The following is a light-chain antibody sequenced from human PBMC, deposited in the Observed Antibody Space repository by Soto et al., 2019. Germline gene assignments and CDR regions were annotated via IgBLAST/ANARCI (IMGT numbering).Light chain of an antibody. V-gene: IGLV8-61*01. CDR2: NTN. CDR3: VLYMGSGTCV. CDR1: SGSVSTSYY. Sequence: QTVVTQEPSFSVSPGRTVTLTCGLSSGSVSTSYYPSWYQQTPGQAPRTLIYNTNTRSSGVPDRFSGSILGNKAALTITGAPADDESDYCCVLYMGSGTCVFGGGTKLTVL. J-gene: IGLJ3*02.